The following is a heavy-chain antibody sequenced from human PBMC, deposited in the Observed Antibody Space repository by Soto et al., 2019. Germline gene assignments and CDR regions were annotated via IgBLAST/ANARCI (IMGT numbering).Heavy chain of an antibody. CDR1: GFTFRSFT. J-gene: IGHJ5*02. CDR3: TRDASRDSSARGWFDP. Sequence: GGSLRLSCAASGFTFRSFTMNWVRQAPGKGLEWVSTISSNSAYIYYTDALRGRFTISRDSAKNSLHLQMNSLRAEDTAVYYCTRDASRDSSARGWFDPWGPGTLVTVSS. V-gene: IGHV3-21*01. CDR2: ISSNSAYI. D-gene: IGHD6-13*01.